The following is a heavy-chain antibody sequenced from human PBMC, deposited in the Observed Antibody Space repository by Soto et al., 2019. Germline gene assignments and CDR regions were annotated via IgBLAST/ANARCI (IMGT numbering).Heavy chain of an antibody. J-gene: IGHJ5*02. Sequence: QAQLVQSGAEVKKPGASVKVSCMASGYTFSGNYLHWVRQAPGQGLDWMGWINPQSGGTGYAQKFQGRVTMTTGTSTSTAYMELSSLRSADTAVYYCARGIAALRLSWFGPWGQGTLVTVSS. CDR1: GYTFSGNY. CDR2: INPQSGGT. D-gene: IGHD6-13*01. V-gene: IGHV1-2*02. CDR3: ARGIAALRLSWFGP.